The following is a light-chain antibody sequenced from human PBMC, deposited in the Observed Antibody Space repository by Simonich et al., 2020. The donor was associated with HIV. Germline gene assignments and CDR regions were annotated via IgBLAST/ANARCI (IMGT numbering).Light chain of an antibody. Sequence: DIQMTQSPSSLSASVGDRVTITCQASQDIANSLNWYQQKPGKAPKLLIFDASNLETGVPSRFSGSGSGTDFTLTISSLQPEDFATYYCQQANSFPLTFGGGTKVEIK. CDR1: QDIANS. CDR2: DAS. V-gene: IGKV1-33*01. CDR3: QQANSFPLT. J-gene: IGKJ4*01.